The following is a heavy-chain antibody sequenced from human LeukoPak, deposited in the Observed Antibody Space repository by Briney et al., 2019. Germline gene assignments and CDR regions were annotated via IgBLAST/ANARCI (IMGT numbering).Heavy chain of an antibody. CDR3: ARASSCGAGCYYYFDY. CDR1: GYTFTGNY. J-gene: IGHJ4*02. V-gene: IGHV1-2*02. Sequence: VASVKVSCKASGYTFTGNYLHWVRQAPGQGLECMGWINPNSGGTNYAQKFQGRVAMTRDTSINTAYMELSSLRSDDTAVYFCARASSCGAGCYYYFDYWGQGTLVAGSS. D-gene: IGHD2-21*02. CDR2: INPNSGGT.